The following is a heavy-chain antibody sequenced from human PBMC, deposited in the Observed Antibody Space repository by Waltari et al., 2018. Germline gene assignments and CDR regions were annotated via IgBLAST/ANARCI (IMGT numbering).Heavy chain of an antibody. CDR1: GYTLSDYY. Sequence: EVRLLQSGAEVKKPGTTFKISCRLSGYTLSDYYIHWIQQAPGKGLQWMGLVDPDDVQTIYAEALQVRISITADSSRKTVYMELTSLTSDDSAVYYCATGLGDSISASRPFEIWGQGTVITVSS. V-gene: IGHV1-69-2*01. CDR2: VDPDDVQT. CDR3: ATGLGDSISASRPFEI. J-gene: IGHJ3*02. D-gene: IGHD3-3*02.